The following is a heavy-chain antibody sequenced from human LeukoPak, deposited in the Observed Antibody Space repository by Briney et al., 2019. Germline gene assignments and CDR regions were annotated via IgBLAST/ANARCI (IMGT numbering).Heavy chain of an antibody. J-gene: IGHJ6*03. CDR1: GFTFSDYH. Sequence: GGSLRLSCAASGFTFSDYHMSWIRQALGKGLEWVSYISASSTDIHYPDSVKGRFTISRDNAKNSLYLQMNSLRAEDTAVYYCARDRCSGGGCYYYYMDVWGKGTTVTISS. V-gene: IGHV3-11*01. D-gene: IGHD2-15*01. CDR2: ISASSTDI. CDR3: ARDRCSGGGCYYYYMDV.